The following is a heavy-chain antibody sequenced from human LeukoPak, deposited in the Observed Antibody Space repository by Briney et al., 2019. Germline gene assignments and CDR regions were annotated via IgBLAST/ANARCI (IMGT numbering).Heavy chain of an antibody. V-gene: IGHV4-59*08. CDR1: GGSISSYY. J-gene: IGHJ5*02. Sequence: PSETLSFTCTVSGGSISSYYWSWIRQPPGKGLEWIGYIYYSGSTNYNPSLKSRVTISVDTSKNQFSLKLSSVTAADTAVYYCARHVRTRIDRWGQGTLVTVSS. D-gene: IGHD2-15*01. CDR2: IYYSGST. CDR3: ARHVRTRIDR.